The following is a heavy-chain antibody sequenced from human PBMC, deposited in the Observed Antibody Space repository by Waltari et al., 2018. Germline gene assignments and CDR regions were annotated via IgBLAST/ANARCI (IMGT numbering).Heavy chain of an antibody. D-gene: IGHD6-13*01. V-gene: IGHV4-38-2*02. CDR3: ARDLLGYSSSWFDY. J-gene: IGHJ4*02. CDR2: IYHSGST. Sequence: QVQLQESGPGLVKPSETLSLTCAVSGYSISSGYYWGWIRQPPGKGLEWIGSIYHSGSTYYNPSIKSRVTISVDTSKNQFSLKLSSVTAADTAVYYCARDLLGYSSSWFDYWGQGTLVTVSS. CDR1: GYSISSGYY.